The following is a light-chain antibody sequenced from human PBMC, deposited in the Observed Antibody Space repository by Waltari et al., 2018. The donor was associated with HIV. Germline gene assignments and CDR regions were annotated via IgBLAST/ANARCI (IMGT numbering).Light chain of an antibody. V-gene: IGKV3-11*01. CDR2: NAS. CDR3: QKRNSWPLT. CDR1: QSVSTY. J-gene: IGKJ4*01. Sequence: VLTQSPATLALSPGERATLSCRASQSVSTYLAWYQQRPGQAPRLLIYNASSRATAIPARFIGSGSDTDFTLTISNLEPEDFAVYFCQKRNSWPLTFGGGTKVEI.